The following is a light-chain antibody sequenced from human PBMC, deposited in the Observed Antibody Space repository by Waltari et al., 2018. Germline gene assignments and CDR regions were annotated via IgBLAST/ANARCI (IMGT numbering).Light chain of an antibody. J-gene: IGLJ2*01. CDR1: ALPKRY. CDR2: KDS. Sequence: SYELTQPPSVSVSPGQTARITCSGDALPKRYAHWYQHKPGQAPGMVIYKDSERPSGIPGRFAGSSSGTTVTLTITGVQAEDEADYHCQSTDTSDSVVFGGGTKLTVL. V-gene: IGLV3-25*03. CDR3: QSTDTSDSVV.